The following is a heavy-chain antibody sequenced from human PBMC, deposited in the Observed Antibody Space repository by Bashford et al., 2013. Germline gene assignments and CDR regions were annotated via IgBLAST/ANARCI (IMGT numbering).Heavy chain of an antibody. CDR1: GGSISSGGYY. J-gene: IGHJ4*02. CDR3: ARSYDSSGYHYGFDS. D-gene: IGHD3-22*01. CDR2: IYDSGTT. V-gene: IGHV4-31*03. Sequence: SETLSLTCTVSGGSISSGGYYWSWIRQHPGKGLEWIGYIYDSGTTHYNPSLKSRATISVDTSKNQFSLKLSSVTAADTAVYFCARSYDSSGYHYGFDSWGQGSLVTVSS.